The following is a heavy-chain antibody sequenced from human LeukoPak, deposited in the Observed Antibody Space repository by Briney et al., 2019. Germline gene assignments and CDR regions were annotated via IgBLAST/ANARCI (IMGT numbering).Heavy chain of an antibody. CDR1: GLTFDTYN. V-gene: IGHV3-21*01. Sequence: GGSLRLSCAASGLTFDTYNFNWVRQAPGKGLEWVSSISTSSSYTYHADSVKGRFTISRDNAKNSLYLQMNSLRAEDTAVYYCARDRRSSSWHLGGSWFDPWGQGTLVTVSS. CDR2: ISTSSSYT. CDR3: ARDRRSSSWHLGGSWFDP. J-gene: IGHJ5*02. D-gene: IGHD6-13*01.